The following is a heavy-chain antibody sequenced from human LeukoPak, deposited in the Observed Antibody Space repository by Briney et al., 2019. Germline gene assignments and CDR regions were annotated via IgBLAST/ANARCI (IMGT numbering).Heavy chain of an antibody. CDR1: GDTVSRSDSY. Sequence: SETLSLTCSVSGDTVSRSDSYWDWIRQPPGKGLEWIGTIYCSGRTYYSPSIKSRVTMSVGPSNNQFSLTLRSVTAADTAVYYCARRRYYDGSGYLEWGQGTLLSVSS. V-gene: IGHV4-39*01. CDR3: ARRRYYDGSGYLE. D-gene: IGHD3-22*01. J-gene: IGHJ1*01. CDR2: IYCSGRT.